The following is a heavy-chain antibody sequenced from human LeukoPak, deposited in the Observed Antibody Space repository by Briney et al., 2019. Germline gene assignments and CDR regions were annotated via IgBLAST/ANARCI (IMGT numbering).Heavy chain of an antibody. J-gene: IGHJ5*02. Sequence: SETLSLTCAVYGGSFSGYYWSWIRKPPGKGLEWIGEINHSGSTNYNPSLKSRITISVDTSKNQFSLKLSSVTAADTAVYYCARCPDSSSWSKDSNWFDPWGQGTLVTVSS. CDR1: GGSFSGYY. V-gene: IGHV4-34*01. D-gene: IGHD6-13*01. CDR3: ARCPDSSSWSKDSNWFDP. CDR2: INHSGST.